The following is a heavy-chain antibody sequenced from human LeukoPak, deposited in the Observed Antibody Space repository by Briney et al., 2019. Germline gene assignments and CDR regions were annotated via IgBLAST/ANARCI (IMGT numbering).Heavy chain of an antibody. CDR2: IYYSGST. V-gene: IGHV4-59*08. CDR3: ARHEEASVWFGEFYGMDV. CDR1: GGSISSYY. Sequence: SETLSLTCTVSGGSISSYYWSWIRQPPGKGLEWIGYIYYSGSTNYNPSLKSRVTISVDTSKNQFSLKLSSVTAADTAVHYCARHEEASVWFGEFYGMDVWGQGTTVTVSS. J-gene: IGHJ6*02. D-gene: IGHD3-10*01.